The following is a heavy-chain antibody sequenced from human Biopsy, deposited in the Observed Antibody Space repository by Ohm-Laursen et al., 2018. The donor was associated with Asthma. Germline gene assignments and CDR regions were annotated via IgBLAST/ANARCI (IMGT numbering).Heavy chain of an antibody. CDR3: AKVGHGYGDYVGYLDP. Sequence: SLRLSCAASGFTFRTYAIHWVRQAPGKGLEWVSVISSGGGTIDYADSVKGRFTISRNISTNTVYLQMDSLSADDTAVYYCAKVGHGYGDYVGYLDPWGQGTLVTVSS. V-gene: IGHV3-23*01. CDR2: ISSGGGTI. D-gene: IGHD4-17*01. CDR1: GFTFRTYA. J-gene: IGHJ5*02.